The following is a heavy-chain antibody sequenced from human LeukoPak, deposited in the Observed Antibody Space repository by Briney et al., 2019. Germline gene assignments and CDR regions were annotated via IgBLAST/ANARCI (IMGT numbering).Heavy chain of an antibody. CDR2: ISYDGSNK. CDR3: ARSRITMVRGVIISNWFDP. CDR1: GFTFSSYA. V-gene: IGHV3-30*01. D-gene: IGHD3-10*01. J-gene: IGHJ5*02. Sequence: PGRSLRLSCAASGFTFSSYAMHWVRQAPGKGLEWVAVISYDGSNKYYADSVKGRFTISRHNSKNTLYLQMNSLRAEDTAVYYCARSRITMVRGVIISNWFDPWGQGTLVTVSS.